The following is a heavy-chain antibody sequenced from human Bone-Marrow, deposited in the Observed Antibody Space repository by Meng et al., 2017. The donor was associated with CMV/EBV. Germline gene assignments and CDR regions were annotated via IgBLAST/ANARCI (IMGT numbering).Heavy chain of an antibody. D-gene: IGHD2-2*01. CDR2: IYYSGST. J-gene: IGHJ6*01. Sequence: SETLSLTCTVSGGSISSSSYYWGWIRQPPGKGLEWIGSIYYSGSTYYNPSLKSRVTISVDTSKNQFSLKRSSVTAADTAVYYCARGDCSSTSCYPYYGMDVWGQGTTVTVSS. CDR3: ARGDCSSTSCYPYYGMDV. V-gene: IGHV4-39*07. CDR1: GGSISSSSYY.